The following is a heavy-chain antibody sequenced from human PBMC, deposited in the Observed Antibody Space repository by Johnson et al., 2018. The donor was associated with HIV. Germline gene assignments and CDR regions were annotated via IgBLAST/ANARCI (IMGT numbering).Heavy chain of an antibody. D-gene: IGHD3-3*01. CDR2: ISDDGSNI. J-gene: IGHJ3*02. CDR3: ARGPILEWLSGDGLDM. V-gene: IGHV3-30-3*01. CDR1: GFRFSNYA. Sequence: QVQLVESGGGVVQPGRSLRLSCAASGFRFSNYALHWVRQTPGKGLEWVALISDDGSNIYYADSVKGQFTISRDNSKNTLHLQMNSLRVEDTAMYYCARGPILEWLSGDGLDMWGQGTMVTVYS.